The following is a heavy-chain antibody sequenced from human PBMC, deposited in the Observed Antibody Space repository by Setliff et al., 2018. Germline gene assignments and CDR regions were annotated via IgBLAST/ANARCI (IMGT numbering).Heavy chain of an antibody. J-gene: IGHJ6*02. CDR3: ASDGQGNYNFWSGSYYYYGMDV. Sequence: ASVKVSCNASGYTFTSYGISWVRQAPGQGLEWMGWISAYNGNTNYAQKLQGRVTMTTDTSTSTAYMELRRLRSDDTAVYYCASDGQGNYNFWSGSYYYYGMDVWGQGTTVTVSS. CDR2: ISAYNGNT. V-gene: IGHV1-18*01. CDR1: GYTFTSYG. D-gene: IGHD3-3*01.